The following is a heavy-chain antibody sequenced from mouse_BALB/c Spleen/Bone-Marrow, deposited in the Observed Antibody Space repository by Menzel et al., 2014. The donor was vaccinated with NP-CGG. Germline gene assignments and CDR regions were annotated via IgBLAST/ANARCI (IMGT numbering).Heavy chain of an antibody. V-gene: IGHV1-63*02. Sequence: VQLQESGAELVRPGTLVKISCKASGYTFTNYWLGWIKQRPGHGLEWIGDFYPGGGYTNYNEEFKGKATLTADASSSCAYMQPCSLTSEHSSVYFCTRTAYCVFWGKGPTLTVSS. CDR3: TRTAYCVF. CDR2: FYPGGGYT. CDR1: GYTFTNYW. J-gene: IGHJ2*01.